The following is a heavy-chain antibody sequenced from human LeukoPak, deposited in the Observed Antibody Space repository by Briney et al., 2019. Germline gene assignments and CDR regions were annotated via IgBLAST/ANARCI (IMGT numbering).Heavy chain of an antibody. Sequence: SETLSLTCTVSGGSISSGGYYWRWIRQHPGKGLEWIGYIYYSGSTYCNPSLKSRVTISVDTSRNQFSLKLSSVTAADTAVYYCARVGSSSSSPLDYWGQGTLVTVSS. CDR2: IYYSGST. CDR3: ARVGSSSSSPLDY. J-gene: IGHJ4*02. CDR1: GGSISSGGYY. V-gene: IGHV4-31*03. D-gene: IGHD6-6*01.